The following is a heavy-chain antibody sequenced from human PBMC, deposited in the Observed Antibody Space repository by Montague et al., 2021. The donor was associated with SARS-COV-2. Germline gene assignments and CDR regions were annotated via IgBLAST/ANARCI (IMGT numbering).Heavy chain of an antibody. V-gene: IGHV4-39*02. CDR3: ARGLLPAVATPCDY. D-gene: IGHD2-2*01. Sequence: SETLSLTCTVSCGSISSSGYYWGWIRQPPGKGLEWIGNIYYSGSTYYNPSLKSRVTISVDTSKNHFSLKLSSVTAADTAVYYCARGLLPAVATPCDYWGQGSLVTVSS. J-gene: IGHJ4*02. CDR2: IYYSGST. CDR1: CGSISSSGYY.